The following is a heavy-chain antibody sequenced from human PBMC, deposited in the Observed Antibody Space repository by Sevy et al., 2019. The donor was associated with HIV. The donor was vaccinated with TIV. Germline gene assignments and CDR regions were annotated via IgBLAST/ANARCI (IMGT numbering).Heavy chain of an antibody. CDR1: GYTFTNYY. CDR2: INPSGGST. Sequence: ASMKVSCKASGYTFTNYYIHWVRHAPGQGLEWMGIINPSGGSTSYAQTLQGRVTMTRDTSTSTVYMELSSLRSQDTAVYYCVRVYYYDYRGPGYWGQGTLVTVSS. CDR3: VRVYYYDYRGPGY. V-gene: IGHV1-46*04. J-gene: IGHJ4*02. D-gene: IGHD3-16*01.